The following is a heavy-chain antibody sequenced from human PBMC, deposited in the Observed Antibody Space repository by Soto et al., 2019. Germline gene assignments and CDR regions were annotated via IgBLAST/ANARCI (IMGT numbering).Heavy chain of an antibody. CDR2: INPNSGGT. J-gene: IGHJ5*02. V-gene: IGHV1-2*02. CDR1: GGTFTGYY. D-gene: IGHD6-13*01. Sequence: ASVKVSCKASGGTFTGYYMHWVRQAPGQGLEWMGWINPNSGGTNYAQKFQGRVTMTRATSISTAYMELSRLRSDDTAVYYCARVAAAFGARTKRNWFDPWGQGTLVTVSS. CDR3: ARVAAAFGARTKRNWFDP.